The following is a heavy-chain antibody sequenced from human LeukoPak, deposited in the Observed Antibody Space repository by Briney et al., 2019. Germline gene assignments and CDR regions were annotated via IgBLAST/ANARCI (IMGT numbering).Heavy chain of an antibody. CDR3: ATFSDYGDYHFAY. D-gene: IGHD4-17*01. CDR1: GYTLTELS. J-gene: IGHJ4*02. CDR2: FDPEDGET. Sequence: ASVKVSCKVSGYTLTELSMHWVRQAPGKGLEWMGGFDPEDGETICAQKFQGRVTMTEDTSTDTAYMELSSLKSEDTAVYYCATFSDYGDYHFAYWGQGTLVTVSS. V-gene: IGHV1-24*01.